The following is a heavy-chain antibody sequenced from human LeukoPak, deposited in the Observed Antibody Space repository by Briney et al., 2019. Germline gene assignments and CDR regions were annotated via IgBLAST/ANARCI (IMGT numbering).Heavy chain of an antibody. CDR3: AKERWTTTAFDI. J-gene: IGHJ3*02. D-gene: IGHD3/OR15-3a*01. CDR1: GFTFSSYA. Sequence: PGGSMRLSCAASGFTFSSYAMSWVRQAPGKGLEWVSLINVSGGSTYYADFVKGRFTISRDNSKNTLFLQMDSLRAEDTAVYYCAKERWTTTAFDIWGQGTMVTVSS. CDR2: INVSGGST. V-gene: IGHV3-23*01.